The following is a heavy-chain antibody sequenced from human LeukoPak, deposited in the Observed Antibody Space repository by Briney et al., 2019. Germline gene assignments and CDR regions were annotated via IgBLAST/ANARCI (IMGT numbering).Heavy chain of an antibody. D-gene: IGHD6-19*01. CDR2: IWYDGSDK. J-gene: IGHJ4*02. CDR3: AKIPEIYSSGWYYLDH. CDR1: GFTFSSFG. V-gene: IGHV3-33*06. Sequence: GGSLRLSCAASGFTFSSFGMHWVRQAPGKGLEWVAVIWYDGSDKYYADSVKGRFTISRDNSKNTLYLQMNSLRAEDTAVYYCAKIPEIYSSGWYYLDHWGQGTLVTVSS.